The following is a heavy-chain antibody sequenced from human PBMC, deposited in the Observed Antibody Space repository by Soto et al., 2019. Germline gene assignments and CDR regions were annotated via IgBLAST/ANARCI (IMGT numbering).Heavy chain of an antibody. CDR3: GMSRGLYAIHS. D-gene: IGHD6-19*01. Sequence: QLQESGPGLVKPSGTLSLTCAVSGGSVTTNYWWGWVRQSPVTGLEWIGDMSHSGPTNYSPSRKSRVTLSVDTSKNQSSLELKSVTASGTAVDFCGMSRGLYAIHSWGQGPLVTVSS. CDR1: GGSVTTNYW. CDR2: MSHSGPT. V-gene: IGHV4-4*02. J-gene: IGHJ4*02.